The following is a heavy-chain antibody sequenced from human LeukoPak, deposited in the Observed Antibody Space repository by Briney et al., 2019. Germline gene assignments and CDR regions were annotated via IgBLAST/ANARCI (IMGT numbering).Heavy chain of an antibody. CDR3: ARDLYQGPVYNWFDP. D-gene: IGHD3-16*02. CDR1: GGSFSGYY. J-gene: IGHJ5*02. Sequence: SETLSLTCAVYGGSFSGYYWSWIRQPPGKGLEWIGEINHSGSTNYNPSLKSRVTISVDTSKNQFSLKLSSVTAADTAVYYCARDLYQGPVYNWFDPWGQGTLVTVSS. CDR2: INHSGST. V-gene: IGHV4-34*01.